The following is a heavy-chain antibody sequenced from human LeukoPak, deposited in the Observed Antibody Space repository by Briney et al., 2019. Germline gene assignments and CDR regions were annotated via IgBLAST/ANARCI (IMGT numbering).Heavy chain of an antibody. J-gene: IGHJ4*02. CDR2: IYYSGST. CDR3: AARGSDSLYIGY. D-gene: IGHD2-21*01. CDR1: GGSISRGGYY. Sequence: SETLSLTCTVSGGSISRGGYYWRWIRQHPGKGLEWIGYIYYSGSTYYNPSLKSRVTISVDTSKNQFSLKLSSVTAADTAVYYCAARGSDSLYIGYWGQGTLVTVSS. V-gene: IGHV4-31*03.